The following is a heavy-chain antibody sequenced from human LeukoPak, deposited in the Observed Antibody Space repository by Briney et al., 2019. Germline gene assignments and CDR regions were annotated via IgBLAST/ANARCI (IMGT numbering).Heavy chain of an antibody. D-gene: IGHD2-2*02. CDR2: IKQDGSEK. J-gene: IGHJ3*02. CDR3: AKDGLELGYCSSTNCYSDAFDI. Sequence: QAGGSLRLSCAASGFTFSSYWMSWVRQAPGKGLEWVANIKQDGSEKYYVDSVKGRFTISRDNSKNTLYLQMNSLRAEDTAVYYCAKDGLELGYCSSTNCYSDAFDIWGQGTMVTVSS. CDR1: GFTFSSYW. V-gene: IGHV3-7*01.